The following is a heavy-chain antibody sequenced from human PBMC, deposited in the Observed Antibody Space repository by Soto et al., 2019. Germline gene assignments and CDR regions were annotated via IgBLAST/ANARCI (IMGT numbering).Heavy chain of an antibody. CDR3: ARGLNYYGSGTLPDY. J-gene: IGHJ4*02. Sequence: SETLSLTCTVSGGSISSYYWSWIRQPPGKGLEWIGYIYYSGSTNYNPSLKSRVTISVDTSKNQFSLKLSSVTAADTAVYYCARGLNYYGSGTLPDYWGQGTLVT. CDR1: GGSISSYY. CDR2: IYYSGST. D-gene: IGHD3-10*01. V-gene: IGHV4-59*01.